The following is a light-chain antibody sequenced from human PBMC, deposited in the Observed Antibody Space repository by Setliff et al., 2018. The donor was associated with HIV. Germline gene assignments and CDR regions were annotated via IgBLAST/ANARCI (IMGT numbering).Light chain of an antibody. CDR3: QYLFN. CDR1: QGISSA. Sequence: AIQLTQSPSSLSASVGDRVTITCRASQGISSALAWYQQKPGKAPKFLIYDASSLESGVPSRFRGSGSGTDFTLTISSLQPEDFATYYCQYLFNFGPGTKVDIK. J-gene: IGKJ3*01. CDR2: DAS. V-gene: IGKV1-13*02.